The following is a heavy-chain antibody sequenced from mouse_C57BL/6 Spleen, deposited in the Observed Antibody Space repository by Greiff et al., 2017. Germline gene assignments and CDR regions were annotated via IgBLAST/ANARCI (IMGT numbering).Heavy chain of an antibody. V-gene: IGHV3-6*01. J-gene: IGHJ1*03. CDR3: ARGGPDFEV. CDR2: IRDDGSN. Sequence: EVQLQESGPGLVKPSPSLSLSCSASGYSITSGYYWNWIRQFPGNKLEWMGYIRDDGSNNYNSSLKNQSTITRDTSKNQSFLKLNSLTPEDTATYFCARGGPDFEVWGTGTTVTVSS. CDR1: GYSITSGYY.